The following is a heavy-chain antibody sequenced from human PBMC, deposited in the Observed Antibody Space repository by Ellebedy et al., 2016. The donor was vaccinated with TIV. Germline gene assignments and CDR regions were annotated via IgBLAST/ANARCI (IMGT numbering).Heavy chain of an antibody. CDR2: IIPIFGTA. V-gene: IGHV1-69*13. J-gene: IGHJ5*02. CDR3: ASGSGSYYNNWFDP. Sequence: AASVKVSCKASGGTFSSYAISWVRQAPGQGLEWMGGIIPIFGTANYAQKFQGRVTITADESTSTAYMELSSLRSEDTAVYYCASGSGSYYNNWFDPWGQGTLVTVSS. D-gene: IGHD3-10*01. CDR1: GGTFSSYA.